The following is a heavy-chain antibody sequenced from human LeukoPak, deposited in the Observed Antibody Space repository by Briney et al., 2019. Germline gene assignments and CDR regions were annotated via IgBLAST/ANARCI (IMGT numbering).Heavy chain of an antibody. CDR3: AKGRQWELPFDY. CDR1: GFTSSSYA. V-gene: IGHV3-23*01. CDR2: ISGSGDRT. Sequence: PGGSLRLSCAASGFTSSSYAMSWVRQAPGKGLEWVSAISGSGDRTYYADSVRGRFTISRDNSKTTLYLQMNSLRVEDTAVYYCAKGRQWELPFDYWGQGTLVTVSS. D-gene: IGHD1-26*01. J-gene: IGHJ4*02.